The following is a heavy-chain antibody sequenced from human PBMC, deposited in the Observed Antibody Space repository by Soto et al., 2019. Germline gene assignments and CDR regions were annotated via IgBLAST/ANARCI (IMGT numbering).Heavy chain of an antibody. D-gene: IGHD6-19*01. Sequence: PGGSLRLSCAASGFTFSSYGMHWVRQAPGKGLEWVAVISYDGSNKYYADSVKGRFTISRDNSKNTLYLQMNSLRAEDTAVYYCARVGLVNYYYYGMDVWGQGTTVTVSS. V-gene: IGHV3-30*03. CDR2: ISYDGSNK. CDR3: ARVGLVNYYYYGMDV. CDR1: GFTFSSYG. J-gene: IGHJ6*02.